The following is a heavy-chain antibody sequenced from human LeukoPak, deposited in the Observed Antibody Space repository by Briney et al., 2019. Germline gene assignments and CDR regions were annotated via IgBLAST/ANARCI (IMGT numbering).Heavy chain of an antibody. V-gene: IGHV4-39*07. CDR2: IYYSGST. CDR1: GGSISSSSYY. CDR3: AMCTHDSSGYYHIGVGWFDP. D-gene: IGHD3-22*01. J-gene: IGHJ5*02. Sequence: SETLSLTCTVSGGSISSSSYYWGWIRQPPGKGLEWIGSIYYSGSTYYDPSLKSRVTISVDTSKNQFSLKLSSVTAADTAVYYCAMCTHDSSGYYHIGVGWFDPWGQGTLVTVSS.